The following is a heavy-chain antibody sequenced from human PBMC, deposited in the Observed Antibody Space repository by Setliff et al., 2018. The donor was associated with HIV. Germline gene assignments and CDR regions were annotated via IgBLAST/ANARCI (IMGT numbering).Heavy chain of an antibody. J-gene: IGHJ6*03. Sequence: GGSLRLSCAASGFTFSNAWMSWVRQAPEKGLEWVGRIKSKTDGGTTDYAAPVKGRFTISRDDSMNSLYLQMNSLETEDTAIYYCTTGGPSNSIGDYYHYYMDVWGKGTTVTVSS. V-gene: IGHV3-15*01. CDR3: TTGGPSNSIGDYYHYYMDV. CDR1: GFTFSNAW. D-gene: IGHD4-4*01. CDR2: IKSKTDGGTT.